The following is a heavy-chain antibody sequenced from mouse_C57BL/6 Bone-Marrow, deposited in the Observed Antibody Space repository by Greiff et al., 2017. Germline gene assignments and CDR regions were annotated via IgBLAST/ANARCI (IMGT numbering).Heavy chain of an antibody. CDR2: IYPGNSDT. V-gene: IGHV1-5*01. Sequence: EVHLVESGTVLARPGASVKMSCKTSGYTFTSYWMHWVKQRPGQGLEWIGAIYPGNSDTSYNQKFKGKAKLTAVTSASTAYMELSSLTNEDSAVYCCPLSYYSNYAMDYWGQGTSVTVSS. CDR1: GYTFTSYW. D-gene: IGHD2-5*01. CDR3: PLSYYSNYAMDY. J-gene: IGHJ4*01.